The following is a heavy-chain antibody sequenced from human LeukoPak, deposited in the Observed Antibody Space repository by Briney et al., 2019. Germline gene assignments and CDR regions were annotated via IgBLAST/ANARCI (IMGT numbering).Heavy chain of an antibody. Sequence: GGSLRLSCVGSGFTLSNNPLSWVRQAPGKGLEWVSAISGSGGNTYYADSVRSRFTISRDNSKNTLFLQMNTLRADDTPVYYCATTKQARRYFDYWGQGTLVTVSS. CDR1: GFTLSNNP. D-gene: IGHD1-1*01. J-gene: IGHJ4*02. CDR3: ATTKQARRYFDY. CDR2: ISGSGGNT. V-gene: IGHV3-23*01.